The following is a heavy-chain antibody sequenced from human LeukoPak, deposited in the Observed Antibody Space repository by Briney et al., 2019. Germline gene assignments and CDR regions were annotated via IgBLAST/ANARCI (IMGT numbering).Heavy chain of an antibody. CDR2: ISPDGITT. Sequence: PRGSLRLSCAASGFTFRTYWMHWVRQAPGKGLVWVSRISPDGITTTCADSAKGRFTISRDNAKNTLYLQMNSRRVEDTAVYYCVRDGHYHNSAFDPWGQGTLVTVSS. J-gene: IGHJ5*02. CDR3: VRDGHYHNSAFDP. CDR1: GFTFRTYW. D-gene: IGHD3-22*01. V-gene: IGHV3-74*01.